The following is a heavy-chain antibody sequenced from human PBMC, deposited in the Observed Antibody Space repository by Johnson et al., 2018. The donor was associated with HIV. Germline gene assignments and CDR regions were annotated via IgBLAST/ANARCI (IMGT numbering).Heavy chain of an antibody. D-gene: IGHD3-22*01. V-gene: IGHV3-30-3*01. CDR1: GFTFSSYA. CDR2: ISYDGSNK. CDR3: AREAHYYDSSGLKRGAFDI. J-gene: IGHJ3*02. Sequence: QVPLVESRGGVVQPGRSLRLSCAASGFTFSSYAMHWVRQAPGKGLEWVAVISYDGSNKYYADSVKGRFTISRDNSKNTLYLQMNSLRAEDTAVYYCAREAHYYDSSGLKRGAFDIWGQGTMVTVSS.